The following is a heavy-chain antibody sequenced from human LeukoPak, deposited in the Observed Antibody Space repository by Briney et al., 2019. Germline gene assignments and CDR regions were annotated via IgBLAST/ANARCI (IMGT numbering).Heavy chain of an antibody. CDR1: GFTFSGYA. CDR3: AKWKYSNSGIDDY. CDR2: ISGSGDNT. V-gene: IGHV3-23*01. J-gene: IGHJ4*02. Sequence: GGTLRLSCAASGFTFSGYAMSWVRQVPGKGLEWVSVISGSGDNTYYADSVKGRFTISRDNSKNMLYLQMNSLRAEDTAVYYCAKWKYSNSGIDDYWGQGTLVTVSS. D-gene: IGHD6-6*01.